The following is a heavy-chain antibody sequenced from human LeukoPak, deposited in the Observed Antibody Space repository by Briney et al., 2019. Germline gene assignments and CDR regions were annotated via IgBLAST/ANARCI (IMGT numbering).Heavy chain of an antibody. J-gene: IGHJ4*02. D-gene: IGHD5-24*01. V-gene: IGHV6-1*01. Sequence: SQTLSLTCVISGDSGSTNSVAWNWIRQSPSRGLEWLGRTYYRSKWYNDYAGSVKSRITINPDTSKNQFSLQLKSVTPEDTAVYYCARELDGYNSKPLDYWGQGTLVTVSS. CDR1: GDSGSTNSVA. CDR3: ARELDGYNSKPLDY. CDR2: TYYRSKWYN.